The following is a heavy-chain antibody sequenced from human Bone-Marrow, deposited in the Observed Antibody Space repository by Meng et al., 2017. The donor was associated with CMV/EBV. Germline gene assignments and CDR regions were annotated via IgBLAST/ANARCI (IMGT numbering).Heavy chain of an antibody. CDR2: IYSSGST. J-gene: IGHJ4*02. Sequence: SETLSLTCTVSTGSISSYYWSWIRQPPGKGLEWIGYIYSSGSTNYNPSLKSRVTISVDTSKNQFSLKLSSVTAADTAVYYCASLSRAQGKDYWGQGTLVTVSS. CDR3: ASLSRAQGKDY. D-gene: IGHD4-23*01. CDR1: TGSISSYY. V-gene: IGHV4-59*12.